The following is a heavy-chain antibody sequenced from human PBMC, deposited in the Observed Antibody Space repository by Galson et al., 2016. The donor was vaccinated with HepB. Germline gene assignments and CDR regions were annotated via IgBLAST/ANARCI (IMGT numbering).Heavy chain of an antibody. CDR1: GFTFSSYG. D-gene: IGHD3-9*01. J-gene: IGHJ4*02. CDR3: ARDGYDIFTGYYPGYYFDY. CDR2: IWYDGSNK. V-gene: IGHV3-33*01. Sequence: FLRLSCAASGFTFSSYGMHWVRQAPGKGLEWVAVIWYDGSNKYYADSVKGRFTISRDNSKNTLYLQMNSLRAEGTAVYYCARDGYDIFTGYYPGYYFDYWGQGTLVTVSS.